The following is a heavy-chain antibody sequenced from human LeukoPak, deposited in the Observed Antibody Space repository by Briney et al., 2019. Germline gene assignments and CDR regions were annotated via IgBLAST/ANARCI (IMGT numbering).Heavy chain of an antibody. J-gene: IGHJ4*02. CDR1: GFTFSNFW. CDR3: ARDLPGIGIDY. Sequence: PGGSLRLSCSASGFTFSNFWMHWVRQTPGKGLVWVSHIQSDGSTTGYADSVKGRFTISRDNAKSTLYLLMSSLRAEDTAVYYCARDLPGIGIDYWGQGTLVAVSS. CDR2: IQSDGSTT. D-gene: IGHD2-15*01. V-gene: IGHV3-74*01.